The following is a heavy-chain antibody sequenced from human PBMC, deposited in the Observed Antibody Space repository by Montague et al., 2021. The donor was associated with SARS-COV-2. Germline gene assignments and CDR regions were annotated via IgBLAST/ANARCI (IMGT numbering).Heavy chain of an antibody. V-gene: IGHV3-48*03. CDR1: GFTFSSYE. J-gene: IGHJ4*02. Sequence: SLRLSCAASGFTFSSYEMNWVRQAPGKGLEWVPYISSSGSTIYYADSVKGRFTISRDNAKNSLYLQMNSLRAEDTAVYYCARVVFKYYYDGSGYDSRDYWGQGTLVTVSS. CDR3: ARVVFKYYYDGSGYDSRDY. CDR2: ISSSGSTI. D-gene: IGHD3-22*01.